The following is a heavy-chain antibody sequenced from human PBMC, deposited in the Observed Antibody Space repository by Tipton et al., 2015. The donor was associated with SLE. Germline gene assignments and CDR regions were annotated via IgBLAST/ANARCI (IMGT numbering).Heavy chain of an antibody. CDR2: IIPIFGTA. CDR1: GGTFSSYA. CDR3: ARSRPSSSLNYFDY. Sequence: QLVQSGAEVKKPGSSVKVSCKASGGTFSSYAISWVRQAPGQGLEWMGGIIPIFGTANYAQKFQGRVPITAAKSTSTAYMELSSLRPEDPAVSYWARSRPSSSLNYFDYWGQGTLVPVSS. V-gene: IGHV1-69*06. J-gene: IGHJ4*02. D-gene: IGHD6-13*01.